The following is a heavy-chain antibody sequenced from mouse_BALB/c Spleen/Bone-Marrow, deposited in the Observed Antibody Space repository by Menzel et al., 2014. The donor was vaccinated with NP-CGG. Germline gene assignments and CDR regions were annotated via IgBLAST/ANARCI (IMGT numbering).Heavy chain of an antibody. CDR3: ARSDYRYGMHH. D-gene: IGHD2-14*01. V-gene: IGHV1-14*01. CDR2: INPYNDGS. Sequence: QLVESGPELVKPGASVKMSCKASGYTFTSYVMHWVKQKPGQGLEWIGYINPYNDGSKYNEKFKGKAPLNSDKSTSTAYMELNSLTSEDSAVYYCARSDYRYGMHHWGRGTSDTV. J-gene: IGHJ4*01. CDR1: GYTFTSYV.